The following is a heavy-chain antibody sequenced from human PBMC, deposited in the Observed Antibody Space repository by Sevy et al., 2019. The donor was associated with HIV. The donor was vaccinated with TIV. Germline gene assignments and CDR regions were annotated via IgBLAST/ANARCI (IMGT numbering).Heavy chain of an antibody. V-gene: IGHV3-21*01. D-gene: IGHD4-17*01. CDR3: ARDLDYGDSYGMDV. CDR2: ISSSSSYI. CDR1: GFTFSSYS. J-gene: IGHJ6*02. Sequence: GGSLRLSCAASGFTFSSYSMNWVRQAPGKGLEWVSSISSSSSYIYYADSVKGRFTISRDNAKNSLYLQMNSLRAEDTAVYYCARDLDYGDSYGMDVWGQGTTVTVSS.